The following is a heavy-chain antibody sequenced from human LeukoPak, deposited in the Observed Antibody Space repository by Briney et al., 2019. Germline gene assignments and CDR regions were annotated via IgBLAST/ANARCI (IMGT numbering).Heavy chain of an antibody. CDR2: IYSGGNT. J-gene: IGHJ4*02. CDR1: GLTVNSNY. Sequence: GGSLRLSCAASGLTVNSNYMGWARQAPGKGLEWVSVIYSGGNTYYADSVKGRFTISRDNSKNTVFLQMNSLRAEDTAVYYCAKDSESTVTTFDYWGQGTLVTVSS. D-gene: IGHD4-17*01. V-gene: IGHV3-53*01. CDR3: AKDSESTVTTFDY.